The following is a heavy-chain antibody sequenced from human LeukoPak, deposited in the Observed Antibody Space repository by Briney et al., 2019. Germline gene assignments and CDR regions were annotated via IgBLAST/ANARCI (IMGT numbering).Heavy chain of an antibody. Sequence: PGGSLRLSCTASGFTFGAHVMSWVRQAPQKGREWVGFIRSKASSGTTEYAASVKGRFTISRDDSKSIAYLQMNSLKTEDTAVYYCTRDRGPSTVGRRMDVWGKGTTVTVS. CDR3: TRDRGPSTVGRRMDV. CDR2: IRSKASSGTT. CDR1: GFTFGAHV. V-gene: IGHV3-49*04. J-gene: IGHJ6*03. D-gene: IGHD4-23*01.